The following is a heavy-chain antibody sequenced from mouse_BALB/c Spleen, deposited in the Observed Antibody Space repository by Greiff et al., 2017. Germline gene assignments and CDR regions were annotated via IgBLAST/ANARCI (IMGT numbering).Heavy chain of an antibody. CDR1: GFTFSSYA. V-gene: IGHV5-9-1*01. CDR2: ISSGGSYT. Sequence: DVMLVESGGGLVKPGGSLKLSCAASGFTFSSYAMSWVRQTPEKRLEWVATISSGGSYTYYPDSVKGRFTISRDNAKNTLYLQMSSLRSEDTAMYYCARPGYDGDYYAMDYWGQGTSVTVSS. J-gene: IGHJ4*01. D-gene: IGHD2-2*01. CDR3: ARPGYDGDYYAMDY.